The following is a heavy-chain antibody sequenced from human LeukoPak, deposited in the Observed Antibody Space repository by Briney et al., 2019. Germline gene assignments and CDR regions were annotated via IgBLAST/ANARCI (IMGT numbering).Heavy chain of an antibody. CDR3: ARGREWLSDY. Sequence: SETLSLTCTVSGGSISSYYWSWIRQPPGKGLEWTGYIYYSGSTNYNPSLKSRVTISVDTSKNQFSLKLSSVTAADTAVYYCARGREWLSDYWGQGTLVTVSS. CDR1: GGSISSYY. V-gene: IGHV4-59*01. J-gene: IGHJ4*02. D-gene: IGHD3-3*01. CDR2: IYYSGST.